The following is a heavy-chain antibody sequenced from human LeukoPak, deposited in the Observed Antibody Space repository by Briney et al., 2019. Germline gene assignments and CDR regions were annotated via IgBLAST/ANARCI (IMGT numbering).Heavy chain of an antibody. V-gene: IGHV3-23*01. Sequence: PGGFLRLSCAASGFTFSSYAMSWVRQAPGKGLEWVSAISGSGGSTYYADSVKGRFTISRDNSKNTLYLQMNSLRAEDTAVYYCARGGLYYYDSSGYYDYWGQGTLVTVSS. CDR3: ARGGLYYYDSSGYYDY. CDR1: GFTFSSYA. CDR2: ISGSGGST. D-gene: IGHD3-22*01. J-gene: IGHJ4*02.